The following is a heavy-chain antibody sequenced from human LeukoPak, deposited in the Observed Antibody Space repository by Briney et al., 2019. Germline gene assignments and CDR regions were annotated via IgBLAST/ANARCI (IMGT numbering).Heavy chain of an antibody. CDR2: INQGGSVK. CDR1: GFAFSTYW. V-gene: IGHV3-7*01. Sequence: GGSARLFCAASGFAFSTYWMVWVRHAPGKGLEWVGNINQGGSVKHYVDSVRGRFTISRDNARNSVYLQMSALRVEDTAVYYCTRDFVFWGQGSLVTASS. CDR3: TRDFVF. J-gene: IGHJ4*02. D-gene: IGHD3-3*01.